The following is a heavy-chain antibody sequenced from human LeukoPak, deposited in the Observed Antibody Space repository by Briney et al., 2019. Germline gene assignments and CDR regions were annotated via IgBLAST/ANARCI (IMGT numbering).Heavy chain of an antibody. CDR1: GFTVSSNY. D-gene: IGHD1-26*01. CDR3: ARERLGPTGGE. J-gene: IGHJ4*02. Sequence: GGSLRLSCAASGFTVSSNYMSWVRQAPGKGLEWVSVIYSGGSTYYADSVKGRFTISRDSSKNTLYLQMNSLRAEDTAVYFCARERLGPTGGEWGQGTLVTVSS. CDR2: IYSGGST. V-gene: IGHV3-66*01.